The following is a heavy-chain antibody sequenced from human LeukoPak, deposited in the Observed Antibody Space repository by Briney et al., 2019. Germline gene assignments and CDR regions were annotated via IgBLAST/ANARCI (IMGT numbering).Heavy chain of an antibody. CDR2: ISAYNGNT. D-gene: IGHD3-3*01. CDR1: GYTFTSYG. J-gene: IGHJ4*02. CDR3: AREKRNERRFFPLLAY. Sequence: ASVKVSCKASGYTFTSYGISWVRQAPGQGLEWMGWISAYNGNTNYAQKLQGRVTMTRDTSISTAYMELSRLRSDDTAVYYCAREKRNERRFFPLLAYWGQGTLVTVSS. V-gene: IGHV1-18*01.